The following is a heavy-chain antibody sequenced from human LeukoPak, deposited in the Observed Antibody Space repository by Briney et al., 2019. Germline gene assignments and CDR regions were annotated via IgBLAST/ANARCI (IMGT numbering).Heavy chain of an antibody. D-gene: IGHD6-19*01. Sequence: GASVKVSCKASGGTFSSYAISWVRQAPGQGLEWMGRIIPIFGTANYAQKFQGRVTITTDESTSTAYMELSSLRSEDTAVYYCARVLSSGWYSGAFDIGGQGTMVTVSS. CDR2: IIPIFGTA. J-gene: IGHJ3*02. CDR3: ARVLSSGWYSGAFDI. V-gene: IGHV1-69*05. CDR1: GGTFSSYA.